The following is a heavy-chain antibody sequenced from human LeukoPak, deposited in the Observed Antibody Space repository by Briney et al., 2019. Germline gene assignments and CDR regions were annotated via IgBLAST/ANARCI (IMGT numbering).Heavy chain of an antibody. J-gene: IGHJ6*03. Sequence: SETLSLTCTVSGGSISSYYWSWVRQPQGKGLEWMGYIYYSGSSNYNPSLKSRVTISVDTSTNQFSLKLSSVTAADTAVYYCARGWYCSSTSCYPCYMDVWGKGTTVTVSS. D-gene: IGHD2-2*01. V-gene: IGHV4-59*01. CDR2: IYYSGSS. CDR1: GGSISSYY. CDR3: ARGWYCSSTSCYPCYMDV.